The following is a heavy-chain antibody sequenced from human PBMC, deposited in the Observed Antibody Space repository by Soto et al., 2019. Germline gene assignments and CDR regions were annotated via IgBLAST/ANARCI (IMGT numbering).Heavy chain of an antibody. J-gene: IGHJ4*02. CDR3: ARDPLYCGGDCYFDF. V-gene: IGHV3-21*01. CDR2: ISSKSSYK. D-gene: IGHD2-21*02. CDR1: GFTFSSYS. Sequence: EVQLVESGGDLVKPGGSLRLSCAASGFTFSSYSMSWVRQAPGKGLEWVSSISSKSSYKYFADSMKDRFTISRDNAKNSLYLQMTSLRGEDTAAYYCARDPLYCGGDCYFDFWGQGTLVTVSS.